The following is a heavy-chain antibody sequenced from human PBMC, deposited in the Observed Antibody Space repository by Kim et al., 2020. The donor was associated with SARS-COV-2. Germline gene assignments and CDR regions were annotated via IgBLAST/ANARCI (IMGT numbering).Heavy chain of an antibody. V-gene: IGHV3-23*01. D-gene: IGHD2-2*01. J-gene: IGHJ6*02. CDR1: GFTFSSYD. Sequence: GGSLRLSCAASGFTFSSYDMNWVRQAPGKGLEWVSIISGSGGNTYYADSVKGRFTISRDNSRNTLYLQINSLRAEETAVYYGAKDGPRGCTSASCSSPDVWGQGTTVTVSS. CDR2: ISGSGGNT. CDR3: AKDGPRGCTSASCSSPDV.